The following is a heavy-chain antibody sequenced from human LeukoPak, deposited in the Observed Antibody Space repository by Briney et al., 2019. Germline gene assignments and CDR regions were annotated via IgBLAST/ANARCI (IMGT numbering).Heavy chain of an antibody. CDR2: ISGSSTTV. CDR1: GFTFSSYS. D-gene: IGHD3-10*01. J-gene: IGHJ4*02. CDR3: ARTMVRGVMLDY. Sequence: GGSLRLSCVASGFTFSSYSMNWVRQAPGEGLEWVSYISGSSTTVNSADSVQGRFTISRDNAKNSLYLQMNSLRAEDTAVYYCARTMVRGVMLDYWGQGTLVTVPS. V-gene: IGHV3-48*01.